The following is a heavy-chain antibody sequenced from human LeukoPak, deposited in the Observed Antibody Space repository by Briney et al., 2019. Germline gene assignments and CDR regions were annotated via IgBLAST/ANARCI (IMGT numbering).Heavy chain of an antibody. V-gene: IGHV3-11*01. CDR1: GFTFSDYY. D-gene: IGHD3-10*01. Sequence: GGSLRLSCAASGFTFSDYYMSWIRQAPGKGLEWVSYISSGSTIYYADSVKGRFTISRDNAKNSLYLQMNSLRAEDTAVYYCARASRQYYYGSGKNNWFDPWGQGTLVTVSS. CDR3: ARASRQYYYGSGKNNWFDP. CDR2: ISSGSTI. J-gene: IGHJ5*02.